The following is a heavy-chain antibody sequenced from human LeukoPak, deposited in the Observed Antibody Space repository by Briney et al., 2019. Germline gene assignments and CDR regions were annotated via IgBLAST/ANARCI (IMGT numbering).Heavy chain of an antibody. CDR2: ISKCGSTI. J-gene: IGHJ4*02. Sequence: PGGSLRLSCVASGFTFSSYEMSWVRQAPGKGLEWLSYISKCGSTIYYADFVKGRFTISRDNAKNSVYLQMNSLRAEDTAVYYCARETYFDYWGQGTLLAVSS. V-gene: IGHV3-48*03. CDR1: GFTFSSYE. CDR3: ARETYFDY.